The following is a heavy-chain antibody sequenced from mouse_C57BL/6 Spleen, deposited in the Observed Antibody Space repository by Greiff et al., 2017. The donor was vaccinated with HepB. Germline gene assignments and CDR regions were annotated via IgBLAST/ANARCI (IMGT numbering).Heavy chain of an antibody. V-gene: IGHV1-54*01. J-gene: IGHJ1*03. CDR1: GYAFTNYL. Sequence: VQLVESGAELVRPGTSVKVSCKASGYAFTNYLIEGVKQRPGQGLEWIGVINPGSGGTNYNEKFKVKATLTADNSSSTAYIQLSSLTSEDSAVYFCARRYSNWYFDVWGTGTTVTVSS. CDR3: ARRYSNWYFDV. D-gene: IGHD1-1*01. CDR2: INPGSGGT.